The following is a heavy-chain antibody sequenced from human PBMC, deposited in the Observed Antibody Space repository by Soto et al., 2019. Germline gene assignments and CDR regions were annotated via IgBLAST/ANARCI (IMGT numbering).Heavy chain of an antibody. Sequence: PSETLSLTCTVSGGSIISGGYYCSCIRQHPGKGLEWIGYIYYSGSTYYNPSLKSRVTISVDTSKNQFSLKLSSVTAADTAVYYCARDRIRSSYYYYGMDVWGQGTTVTVSS. V-gene: IGHV4-31*03. D-gene: IGHD2-2*01. CDR1: GGSIISGGYY. J-gene: IGHJ6*02. CDR2: IYYSGST. CDR3: ARDRIRSSYYYYGMDV.